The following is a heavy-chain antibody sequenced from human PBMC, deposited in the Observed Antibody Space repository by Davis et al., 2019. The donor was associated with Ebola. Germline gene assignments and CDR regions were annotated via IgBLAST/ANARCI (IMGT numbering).Heavy chain of an antibody. V-gene: IGHV1-18*04. CDR3: ARAQFPTTSDY. J-gene: IGHJ4*02. D-gene: IGHD1-1*01. CDR2: ISAYNGNT. Sequence: AASVKVSCKASGYTFTSYGISWVRQAPGQGLEWMGWISAYNGNTNYAQKLQGRVTMTTDTSTSMVYMEVRSLRSDDTAVYYCARAQFPTTSDYWGQGTLVTVSS. CDR1: GYTFTSYG.